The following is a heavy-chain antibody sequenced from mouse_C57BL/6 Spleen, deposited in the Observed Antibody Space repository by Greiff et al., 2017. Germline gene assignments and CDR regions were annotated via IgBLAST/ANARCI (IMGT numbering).Heavy chain of an antibody. J-gene: IGHJ4*01. CDR2: IYPGSGST. Sequence: QVQLQQPGAELVKPGASVKMSCKASGYTFTSYWITWVKQRPGQGLEWIGDIYPGSGSTNYNEKFKSKATLTVDTSSSTAYMQLSSLTSEDSAVYYCARERNYYGSSYDYNAMDYWGQGTSVTVSS. D-gene: IGHD1-1*01. CDR1: GYTFTSYW. V-gene: IGHV1-55*01. CDR3: ARERNYYGSSYDYNAMDY.